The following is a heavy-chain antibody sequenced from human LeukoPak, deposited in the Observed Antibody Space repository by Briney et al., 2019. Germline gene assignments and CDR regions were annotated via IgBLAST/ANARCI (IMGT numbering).Heavy chain of an antibody. J-gene: IGHJ4*02. D-gene: IGHD3-22*01. V-gene: IGHV3-11*04. Sequence: PGGSLRLSCKVSGFTFSDFYMSWIRQAPGKGLEWLSYISASGGIIDYSDSVKGRFTISRDNAENSLYLQMNSLRSEDTAVYYCARDSGYHYDSSGSENFDYWGQGTLVTVSS. CDR3: ARDSGYHYDSSGSENFDY. CDR2: ISASGGII. CDR1: GFTFSDFY.